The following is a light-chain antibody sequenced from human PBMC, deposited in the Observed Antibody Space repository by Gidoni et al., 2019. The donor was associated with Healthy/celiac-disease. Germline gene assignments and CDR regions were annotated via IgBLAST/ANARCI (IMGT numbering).Light chain of an antibody. V-gene: IGKV1-39*01. Sequence: DIQPTQSPSSLSASVGDRVNITCRASQSISSYLNWYQQKPGKAPKLLIYDASSLQSGVPSRFSGSGSGTDYTLTISSLQPEDFATYYCQQSYSSPWTFGQGTKVEIK. CDR1: QSISSY. J-gene: IGKJ1*01. CDR3: QQSYSSPWT. CDR2: DAS.